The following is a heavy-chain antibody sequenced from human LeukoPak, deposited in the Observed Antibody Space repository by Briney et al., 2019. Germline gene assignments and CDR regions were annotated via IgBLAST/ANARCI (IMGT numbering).Heavy chain of an antibody. J-gene: IGHJ4*02. CDR2: IYHSGST. Sequence: SETLSLTCAVSGGSISSGGYSWSWIRQPPGKGLEWIGCIYHSGSTYYNPSLKSRVTISVDRSKNQFSLKLSAVTAADTAVYYCARGPSPTTFDYWGQGTLVTVSS. D-gene: IGHD4-17*01. V-gene: IGHV4-30-2*01. CDR1: GGSISSGGYS. CDR3: ARGPSPTTFDY.